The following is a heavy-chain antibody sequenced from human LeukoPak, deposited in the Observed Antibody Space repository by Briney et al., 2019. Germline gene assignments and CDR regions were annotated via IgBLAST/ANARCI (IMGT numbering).Heavy chain of an antibody. CDR1: AGSIRSYY. Sequence: PSETMSLASTVYAGSIRSYYWSWVRQPPGKGLEYIGHIYYTGSTDYNPSLKSRVTMSLDTSKNQFSLKLSSVTAADTAVYSCARFSAHQLRSGYYYYMDVWGKGTTVTVSS. V-gene: IGHV4-59*01. J-gene: IGHJ6*03. CDR3: ARFSAHQLRSGYYYYMDV. CDR2: IYYTGST. D-gene: IGHD2-2*01.